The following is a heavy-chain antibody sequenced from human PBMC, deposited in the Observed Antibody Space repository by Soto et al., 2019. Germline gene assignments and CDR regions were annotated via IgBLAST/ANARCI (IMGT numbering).Heavy chain of an antibody. CDR3: ARGMEHNWNPAGWLDP. Sequence: SETLSLTCTVSGGSISSGGYYWSWIRQHPGKGLEWIGYIYYSGSTYYNPSLKSRVTISVDTSKNQFSLKLSSVTAADTAVYYCARGMEHNWNPAGWLDPWGEGTLVTVTS. CDR1: GGSISSGGYY. CDR2: IYYSGST. D-gene: IGHD1-20*01. V-gene: IGHV4-31*02. J-gene: IGHJ5*02.